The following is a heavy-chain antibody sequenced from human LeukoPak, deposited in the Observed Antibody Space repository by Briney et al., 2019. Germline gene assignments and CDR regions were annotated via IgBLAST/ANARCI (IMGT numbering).Heavy chain of an antibody. Sequence: GGSLGLSCATSGFTFGSYALTWVRQAPGKGLEWVSGISGSGTTTYYADSVKGRFTISRDNSKNTVYLQMNSLRAEDTAVYYCAKVIYSNYGYFDYWGQGTLVTVSS. CDR1: GFTFGSYA. CDR3: AKVIYSNYGYFDY. D-gene: IGHD4-11*01. CDR2: ISGSGTTT. J-gene: IGHJ4*02. V-gene: IGHV3-23*01.